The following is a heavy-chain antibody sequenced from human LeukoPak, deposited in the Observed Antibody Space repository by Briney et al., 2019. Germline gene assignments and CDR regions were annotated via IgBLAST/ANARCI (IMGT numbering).Heavy chain of an antibody. CDR1: GFTFSSYA. J-gene: IGHJ4*02. CDR3: ARDPELIVVVVAATLDY. D-gene: IGHD2-15*01. V-gene: IGHV3-64*04. Sequence: PGGSLRLSCSASGFTFSSYAMHWVRQAPGKGLEYVSAISSNGGSTYYADSVKGRFTISRDNSKNTLYLQMNSLRAEDTAVYYCARDPELIVVVVAATLDYWGQGTLVTVSS. CDR2: ISSNGGST.